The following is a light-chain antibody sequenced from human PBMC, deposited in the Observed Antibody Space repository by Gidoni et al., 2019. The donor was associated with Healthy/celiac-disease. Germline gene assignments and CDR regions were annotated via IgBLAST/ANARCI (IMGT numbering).Light chain of an antibody. J-gene: IGLJ1*01. CDR1: KLGDKY. Sequence: SYELTQPPSVSVSPGQTAIITCSGDKLGDKYACWYQQKPGQSPVLVIYQDSKRPTGTPERFSGSNSGNTATLTISGTQAMDEADYYCQAWDSSTANVFGTGTKVTVL. V-gene: IGLV3-1*01. CDR3: QAWDSSTANV. CDR2: QDS.